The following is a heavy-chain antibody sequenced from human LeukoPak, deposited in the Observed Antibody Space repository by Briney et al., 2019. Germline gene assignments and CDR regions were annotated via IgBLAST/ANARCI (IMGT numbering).Heavy chain of an antibody. CDR2: INHSGST. J-gene: IGHJ5*02. CDR3: AILTGYYNLNWFDP. Sequence: PSETLSLTCAVYGGSFSGHYWTWIRQPPGKGLEWIGEINHSGSTNYNPSLKSRVTISVDTSKNQFSLKVSSVTAADTAVYYCAILTGYYNLNWFDPWGQGTQVIVSP. CDR1: GGSFSGHY. D-gene: IGHD3-9*01. V-gene: IGHV4-34*01.